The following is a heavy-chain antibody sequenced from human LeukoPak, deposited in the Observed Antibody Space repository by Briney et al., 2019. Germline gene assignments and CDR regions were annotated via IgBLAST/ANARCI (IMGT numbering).Heavy chain of an antibody. J-gene: IGHJ6*03. CDR3: ARGPIVVVPPYYYYYYMDV. CDR1: GGSISSYY. Sequence: SETLSLTCTVSGGSISSYYWSWIRQPPGKGLEWIGYIYYSGSTNYNPSLKSRVTISVDTSKNQFSLKLSSVTAADTAVYYCARGPIVVVPPYYYYYYMDVWGKGTTVTVSS. D-gene: IGHD2-2*01. CDR2: IYYSGST. V-gene: IGHV4-59*01.